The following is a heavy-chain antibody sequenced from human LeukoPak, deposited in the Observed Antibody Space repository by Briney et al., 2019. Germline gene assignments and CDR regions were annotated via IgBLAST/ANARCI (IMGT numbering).Heavy chain of an antibody. CDR2: INHSGST. Sequence: SETLSLTCAVYGGSFSGYYWSWIRQPPGKGLEWIGEINHSGSTNYNPSLKSRVTMSVDTSKNQFSLKLSSVTAADTAVYYCARVICSGGSCRFDYWGQGTLVTVSS. J-gene: IGHJ4*02. D-gene: IGHD2-15*01. V-gene: IGHV4-34*01. CDR3: ARVICSGGSCRFDY. CDR1: GGSFSGYY.